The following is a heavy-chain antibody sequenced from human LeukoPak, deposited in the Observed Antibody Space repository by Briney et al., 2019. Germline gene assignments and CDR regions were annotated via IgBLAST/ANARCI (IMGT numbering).Heavy chain of an antibody. V-gene: IGHV3-48*04. CDR1: GFTFSSYS. CDR2: ISSSTTTI. CDR3: ARASYYYDSSGYFLFDY. D-gene: IGHD3-22*01. J-gene: IGHJ4*02. Sequence: GGSLRLSCAASGFTFSSYSMHWVRQAPGRGLEWVSYISSSTTTIYYADSVKGRFTISRDNAKNSLYLKMNSLRAEDTAVYYCARASYYYDSSGYFLFDYWGQGTLVTVSS.